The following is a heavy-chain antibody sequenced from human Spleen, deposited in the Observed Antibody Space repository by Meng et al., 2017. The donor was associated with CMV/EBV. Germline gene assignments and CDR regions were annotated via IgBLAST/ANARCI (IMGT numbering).Heavy chain of an antibody. J-gene: IGHJ4*02. V-gene: IGHV3-74*01. CDR2: INSDGSST. CDR3: EKDREDIVLMPDY. D-gene: IGHD2-8*01. Sequence: GESLKISCAASGFTFSSYWMHWVRQAPGKGLVWVSRINSDGSSTSYADSVKGRFTISRDNSKNTLYLQMNSLRAEDTAVYYCEKDREDIVLMPDYWGQGTLVTVSS. CDR1: GFTFSSYW.